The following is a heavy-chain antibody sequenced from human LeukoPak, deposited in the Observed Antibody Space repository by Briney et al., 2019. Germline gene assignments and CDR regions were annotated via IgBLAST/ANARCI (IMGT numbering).Heavy chain of an antibody. Sequence: GGSLRLSCAASGFTFSNYGMHWVRQAPGKGLEWVAVIWSDGSSQYYGDSEKGRFTIPRENSKNTLHLKMSSLRADDTAVYYCARDKTSGHFDHWGQGTLVTVSS. J-gene: IGHJ4*02. CDR2: IWSDGSSQ. D-gene: IGHD3-10*01. CDR3: ARDKTSGHFDH. V-gene: IGHV3-33*01. CDR1: GFTFSNYG.